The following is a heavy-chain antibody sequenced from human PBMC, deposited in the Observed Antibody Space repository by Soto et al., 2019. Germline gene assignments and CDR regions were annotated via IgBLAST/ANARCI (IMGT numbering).Heavy chain of an antibody. Sequence: SETLSLTCTVSGGSISNYFCNWIRQPAGKGLEWIGRIDNSGSTNYNPSLKSRITMSADTSRNQFSLKLNSVTAADTAVYYCARGGQDFWSGPFDYWGKGALVTVSS. CDR1: GGSISNYF. V-gene: IGHV4-4*07. D-gene: IGHD3-3*01. CDR3: ARGGQDFWSGPFDY. J-gene: IGHJ4*02. CDR2: IDNSGST.